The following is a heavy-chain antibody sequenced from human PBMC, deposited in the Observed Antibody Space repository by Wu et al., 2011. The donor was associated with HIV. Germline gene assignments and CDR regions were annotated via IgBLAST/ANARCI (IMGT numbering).Heavy chain of an antibody. CDR2: IIPIFGTA. V-gene: IGHV1-69*14. CDR1: GGTFNSYG. J-gene: IGHJ4*02. CDR3: ARGDPATGKFGASPYFDF. Sequence: QVQLVQSGAAVKKPGSSVKVSCKASGGTFNSYGITWVRQAPGQGLEWMGGIIPIFGTANYAQKFQGRVTITADKSTSTAYMELSSLRSEDTAMYYCARGDPATGKFGASPYFDFWGQGTLVTVSS. D-gene: IGHD3-10*01.